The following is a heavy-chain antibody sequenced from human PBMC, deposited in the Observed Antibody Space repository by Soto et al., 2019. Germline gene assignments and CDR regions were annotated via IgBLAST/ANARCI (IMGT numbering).Heavy chain of an antibody. D-gene: IGHD3-22*01. J-gene: IGHJ6*02. V-gene: IGHV4-39*01. Sequence: SETLSLTCTVSGGSISSSSYYWGWIRQPPGKGLEWIGSIYYSGSTYYNPSLKSRVTISVDTSKNQFSLKLSSVTAADTAVYYCARQGISWGRISYDSSGILQDNYYYGMDVWGQGTTVTVSS. CDR1: GGSISSSSYY. CDR3: ARQGISWGRISYDSSGILQDNYYYGMDV. CDR2: IYYSGST.